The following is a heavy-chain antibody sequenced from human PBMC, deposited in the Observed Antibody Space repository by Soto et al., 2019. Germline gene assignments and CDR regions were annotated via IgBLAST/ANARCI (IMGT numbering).Heavy chain of an antibody. V-gene: IGHV4-39*07. Sequence: PSETLSLTCSVSGGTINSGDYFRSWIRQPPGKGLEWIGSIYHSGSTYYNPSLKSRVTISVDTSKNQFSLKLSSVTAADTAVYYCAREKSSIYYDSSGYYHGDAFDIRGQGTMVT. CDR2: IYHSGST. D-gene: IGHD3-22*01. J-gene: IGHJ3*02. CDR3: AREKSSIYYDSSGYYHGDAFDI. CDR1: GGTINSGDYF.